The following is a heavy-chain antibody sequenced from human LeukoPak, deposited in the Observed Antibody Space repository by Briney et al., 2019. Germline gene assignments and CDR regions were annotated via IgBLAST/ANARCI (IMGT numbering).Heavy chain of an antibody. J-gene: IGHJ2*01. CDR3: ARHEGGYTWYLGL. D-gene: IGHD5-12*01. V-gene: IGHV4-59*08. CDR2: IYYSGST. Sequence: SETLSLTCTVSGGSISSYYWSWIRQPPGKGLEWICYIYYSGSTNYNPSLKSRVTISVDTSKNQFSLKLSSVTAADTAVYYCARHEGGYTWYLGLWGRGTLVTVSS. CDR1: GGSISSYY.